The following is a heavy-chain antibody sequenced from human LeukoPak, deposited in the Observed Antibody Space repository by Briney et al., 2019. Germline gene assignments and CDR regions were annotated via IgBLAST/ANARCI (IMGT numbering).Heavy chain of an antibody. D-gene: IGHD3-10*01. CDR3: AREAGSTGPVGAFDI. Sequence: SQTLSLTCVISGDSVSSNNAAWNWIRQSPSRGLEWLGKTYYRSKWYDDYAVSVKSRITINPETSKNQFTLKMNSVTPEDTAVYYCAREAGSTGPVGAFDIWGQGTRVTVSS. J-gene: IGHJ3*02. V-gene: IGHV6-1*01. CDR2: TYYRSKWYD. CDR1: GDSVSSNNAA.